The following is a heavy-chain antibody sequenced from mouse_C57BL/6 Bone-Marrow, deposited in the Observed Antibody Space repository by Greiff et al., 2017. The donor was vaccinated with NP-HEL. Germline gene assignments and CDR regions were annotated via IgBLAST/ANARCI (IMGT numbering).Heavy chain of an antibody. CDR1: GYAFTNYL. J-gene: IGHJ2*01. CDR3: ARKTNGDTNYCDY. D-gene: IGHD4-1*01. CDR2: ITPGSGGT. V-gene: IGHV1-54*01. Sequence: QVQLQPSGAELVRPGPSVKVSCKASGYAFTNYLIEWVKQRPGQGLEWIGVITPGSGGTNSNETFKGKATLTADKSSSTAYMQLSSLTSEDSAVYFCARKTNGDTNYCDYWGQGTTLTVSA.